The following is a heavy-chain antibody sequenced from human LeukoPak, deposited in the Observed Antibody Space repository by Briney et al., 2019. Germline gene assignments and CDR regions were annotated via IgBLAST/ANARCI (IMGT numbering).Heavy chain of an antibody. Sequence: GASVKVSCKASGYTFTNYYMHWVRQAPGQGPEWMGWISAYNGNTNYAQKFQGRVTMTTDTSTTTGYMELRSLRSDDTAVYYCARDTSSWFIKTSFDPWGQGTLVTVSS. D-gene: IGHD6-13*01. CDR3: ARDTSSWFIKTSFDP. CDR2: ISAYNGNT. J-gene: IGHJ5*02. CDR1: GYTFTNYY. V-gene: IGHV1-18*04.